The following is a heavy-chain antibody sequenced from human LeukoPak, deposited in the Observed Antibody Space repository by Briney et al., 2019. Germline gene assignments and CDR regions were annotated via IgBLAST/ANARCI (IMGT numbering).Heavy chain of an antibody. CDR3: AEGLAVAGRGGVSDI. Sequence: AGGSLRLSCAASGFTFSSYAMSWVRQAPGKGLEWVSAISGSGGSTYYADSVKGRFTISRDNSKNTLYLQMNSLRAEDTAVYYCAEGLAVAGRGGVSDIWGQGTMVTVSS. CDR2: ISGSGGST. V-gene: IGHV3-23*01. J-gene: IGHJ3*02. CDR1: GFTFSSYA. D-gene: IGHD6-19*01.